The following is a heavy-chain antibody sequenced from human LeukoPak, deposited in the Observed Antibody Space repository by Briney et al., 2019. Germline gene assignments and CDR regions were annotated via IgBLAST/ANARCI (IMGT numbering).Heavy chain of an antibody. J-gene: IGHJ4*02. CDR2: IRYDGSNK. V-gene: IGHV3-30*02. CDR3: AKDRYYGSGSMDY. Sequence: PGGSLRLSCAASGFTFSDYGMHWVRQAPGKGLEWVAFIRYDGSNKYYADSVKGRFTISRDNSKNTLYLQMNSLRAEDTAVYYCAKDRYYGSGSMDYWGQGTLVTVSS. D-gene: IGHD3-10*01. CDR1: GFTFSDYG.